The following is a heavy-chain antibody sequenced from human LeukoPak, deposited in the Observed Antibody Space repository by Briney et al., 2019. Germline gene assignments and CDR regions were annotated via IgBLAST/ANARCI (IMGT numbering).Heavy chain of an antibody. J-gene: IGHJ4*02. CDR3: ARGGEGADY. CDR1: GFTFSTYN. V-gene: IGHV3-21*06. D-gene: IGHD3-16*01. Sequence: PGGSLRLSCAASGFTFSTYNMNWVRQAPGKGLGWVSSISSGSNYIYYTDSVKGRFTISRDNAKNSLYLQINSLRAEDTAVYYCARGGEGADYWGQGTLVTVSS. CDR2: ISSGSNYI.